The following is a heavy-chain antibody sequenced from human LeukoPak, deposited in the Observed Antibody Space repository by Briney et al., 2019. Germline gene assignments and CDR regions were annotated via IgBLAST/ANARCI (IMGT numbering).Heavy chain of an antibody. CDR3: ARGDTLFDY. CDR2: IYYSGTT. V-gene: IGHV4-39*07. Sequence: SETLSLTCNVSGGSISSSSYYWGWIRQPPGKGLELIGNIYYSGTTYYNPSLKSRVTISVDTSKNQFSLKLSSVTAADTAVYYCARGDTLFDYWGQGTLVTVSS. CDR1: GGSISSSSYY. J-gene: IGHJ4*02. D-gene: IGHD2-21*01.